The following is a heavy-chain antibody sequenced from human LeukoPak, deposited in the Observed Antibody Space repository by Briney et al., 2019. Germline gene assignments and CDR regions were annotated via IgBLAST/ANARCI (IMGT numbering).Heavy chain of an antibody. V-gene: IGHV3-30-3*01. J-gene: IGHJ4*02. CDR2: ISYDGSNK. CDR1: GFTFSSYA. D-gene: IGHD3-3*01. Sequence: GGSLRLSCAASGFTFSSYAMHWVRQAPGKGLEWVAVISYDGSNKYYADSVKGRFTISRDNSKNTLYLQMNSLRAEDTAVYYCARVYYDFWSGYSALGYWGQGTLVTVSS. CDR3: ARVYYDFWSGYSALGY.